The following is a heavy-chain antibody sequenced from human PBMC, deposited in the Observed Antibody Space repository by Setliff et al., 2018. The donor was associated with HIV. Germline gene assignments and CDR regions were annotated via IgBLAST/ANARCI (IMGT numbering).Heavy chain of an antibody. CDR2: ISGSGGRT. Sequence: GGSLRLSCAASGFIFSSYAMSWVRQAPGKGLEWVSSISGSGGRTYYADSVKGRFTISRDNAANSLYLQMNSLRVEDTAIYFCARYFYASSSSAIDAWGQGMPVTVSS. CDR3: ARYFYASSSSAIDA. V-gene: IGHV3-23*01. D-gene: IGHD3-16*01. CDR1: GFIFSSYA. J-gene: IGHJ5*02.